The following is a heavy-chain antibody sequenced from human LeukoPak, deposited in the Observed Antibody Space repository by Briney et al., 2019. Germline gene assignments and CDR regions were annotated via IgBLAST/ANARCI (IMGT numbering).Heavy chain of an antibody. CDR3: ARKTQQLVGLGLGY. J-gene: IGHJ4*02. CDR2: ISGSGGST. V-gene: IGHV3-23*01. D-gene: IGHD6-13*01. Sequence: GGSLRLSCAASGFTFSSYVMSWVRQAPGKGLEWVSAISGSGGSTYYADSVKGRFTISRDNAKNSLYLQMNSLRAEDTAVYYCARKTQQLVGLGLGYWGQGTLVTVSS. CDR1: GFTFSSYV.